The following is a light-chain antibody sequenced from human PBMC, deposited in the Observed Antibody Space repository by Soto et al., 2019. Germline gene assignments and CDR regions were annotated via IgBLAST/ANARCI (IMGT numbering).Light chain of an antibody. J-gene: IGKJ2*01. Sequence: EVVLTQSPGTLSLSPGERATLSYRASQIIGSVSLAWFHQKPGQAPRLLIYGASNRATGIPDRFSGSGSGTDFTLTISRLEPEDFAVYFCQQYGRTPHTFGQGTKLEIK. CDR2: GAS. V-gene: IGKV3-20*01. CDR3: QQYGRTPHT. CDR1: QIIGSVS.